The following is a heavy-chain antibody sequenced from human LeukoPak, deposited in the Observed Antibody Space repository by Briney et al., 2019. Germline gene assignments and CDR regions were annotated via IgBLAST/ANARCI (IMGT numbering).Heavy chain of an antibody. CDR1: GASISSGNYY. CDR3: AGDVAGNTFDY. Sequence: PSETLSLTCTVSGASISSGNYYWGWIRQPPGKGLEWLGSIYYSGDTYNNPPLKSRVTISVDTAKSQFSLRLTSMTAADTAVYYCAGDVAGNTFDYWGQGTLVTVSS. CDR2: IYYSGDT. V-gene: IGHV4-39*07. D-gene: IGHD5-12*01. J-gene: IGHJ4*02.